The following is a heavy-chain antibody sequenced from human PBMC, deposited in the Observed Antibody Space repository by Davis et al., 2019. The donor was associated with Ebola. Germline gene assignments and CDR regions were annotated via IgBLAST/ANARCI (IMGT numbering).Heavy chain of an antibody. CDR2: IYPDDSDT. Sequence: GESLKISCKGSGYSFSSYWIAWVRQMPGKGLEWMGIIYPDDSDTRYSPSFQGQVTISADKSSSTAYLQWSSLQASDTAIYYCAKLGMEYYFYIMDVWGQGTTVTVSS. J-gene: IGHJ6*02. CDR1: GYSFSSYW. D-gene: IGHD1-1*01. CDR3: AKLGMEYYFYIMDV. V-gene: IGHV5-51*01.